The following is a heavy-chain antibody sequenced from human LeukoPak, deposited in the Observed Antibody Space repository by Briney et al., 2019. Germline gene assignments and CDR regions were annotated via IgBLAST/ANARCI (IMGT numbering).Heavy chain of an antibody. V-gene: IGHV4-31*01. Sequence: AHTLFLTWTVAYGSISSGGYYWSWIRQHPGKGMEWIGYIYYGGSTYYYLHVKIPITIYVATCKTHLPLKLRYVTAADTDVCSCARGSVVRGYCFDFWGQGTLVTVSS. D-gene: IGHD2-15*01. CDR1: YGSISSGGYY. CDR2: IYYGGST. CDR3: ARGSVVRGYCFDF. J-gene: IGHJ4*02.